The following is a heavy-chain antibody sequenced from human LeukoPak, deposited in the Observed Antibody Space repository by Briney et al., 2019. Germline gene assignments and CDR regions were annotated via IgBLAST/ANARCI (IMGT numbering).Heavy chain of an antibody. V-gene: IGHV3-23*01. CDR3: ARDAALYSSSWNYYGMDV. D-gene: IGHD6-13*01. CDR2: ISGSGGST. Sequence: PGGSLRLSCAASGFTFSSYAMSWVRQAPGKGLEWVSAISGSGGSTYYADSVKGRFTISRDNSKNTLYLQMNSLRAEDTAVYYCARDAALYSSSWNYYGMDVWGQGTTVTVSS. CDR1: GFTFSSYA. J-gene: IGHJ6*02.